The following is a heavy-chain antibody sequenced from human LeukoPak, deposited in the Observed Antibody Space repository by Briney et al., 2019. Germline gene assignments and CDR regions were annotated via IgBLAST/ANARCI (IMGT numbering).Heavy chain of an antibody. D-gene: IGHD3-3*01. V-gene: IGHV3-48*04. CDR3: AKEPDYDFWSGYRFDY. Sequence: GGSLRLSCAASGFTFSSYSMNWVRQAPGKGLEWVSYISSSSSTIYYADSVKGRFTISRDNAKNSLYLQMNSLRAEDTAVYYCAKEPDYDFWSGYRFDYWGQGTLVTVSS. CDR1: GFTFSSYS. J-gene: IGHJ4*02. CDR2: ISSSSSTI.